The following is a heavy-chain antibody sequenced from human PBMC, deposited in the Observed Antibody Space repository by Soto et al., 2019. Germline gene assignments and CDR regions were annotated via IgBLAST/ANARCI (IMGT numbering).Heavy chain of an antibody. J-gene: IGHJ4*02. Sequence: EVQLLESGGGLVQPGGSLRLSCAASGFTFASYAISWVRQAPGKGLEWVSTISYSGASTYYADSVKGRFTNSRDNSKNTLYLQMNSLRAEDTAMYYCAKGSVYSSSWTFFDYWGQGTLVTVSS. CDR1: GFTFASYA. D-gene: IGHD6-13*01. CDR2: ISYSGAST. V-gene: IGHV3-23*01. CDR3: AKGSVYSSSWTFFDY.